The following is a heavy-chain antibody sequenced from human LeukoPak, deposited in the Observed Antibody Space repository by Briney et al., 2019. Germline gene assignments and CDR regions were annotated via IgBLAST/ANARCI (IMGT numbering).Heavy chain of an antibody. V-gene: IGHV3-23*01. J-gene: IGHJ4*02. CDR1: GFTFSNYA. D-gene: IGHD7-27*01. CDR2: IGVTGNII. CDR3: AKDSANWGRHYDY. Sequence: PGGSLRLSCAASGFTFSNYAMHWVRQAPGKGLEWVSGIGVTGNIIYYADAVKGRFTISRDNSKNTVYLQMNTLRAEDTAIYYCAKDSANWGRHYDYWGQGTLVTVSS.